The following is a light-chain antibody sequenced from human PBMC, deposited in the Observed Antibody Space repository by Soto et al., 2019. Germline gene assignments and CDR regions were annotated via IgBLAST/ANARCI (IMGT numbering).Light chain of an antibody. V-gene: IGKV3-20*01. CDR3: HQYGSSPPSWT. CDR2: DAS. Sequence: ENVLTQSRGTLSLSPGERATLSCRASQSVSSSYLAWYQQKPGQPPSLLIFDASNRATGIPDRFSGSGSGTDFTLTISSLEPEDFAVYYCHQYGSSPPSWTFGQGTKVEIK. CDR1: QSVSSSY. J-gene: IGKJ1*01.